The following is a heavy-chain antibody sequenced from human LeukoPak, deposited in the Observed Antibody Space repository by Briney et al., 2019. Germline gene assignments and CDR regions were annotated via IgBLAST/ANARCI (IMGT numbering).Heavy chain of an antibody. CDR3: ARVRYCSGGSCS. Sequence: PSETLSLTCAVYGGSFSGYYWSWIRQPPGKGLEWIGEINHSGSTNYNPSLKSRATISVDTSKNQFSLKLSSVTAADTAVYYCARVRYCSGGSCSWGQGTLVTVSS. CDR1: GGSFSGYY. J-gene: IGHJ5*02. D-gene: IGHD2-15*01. V-gene: IGHV4-34*01. CDR2: INHSGST.